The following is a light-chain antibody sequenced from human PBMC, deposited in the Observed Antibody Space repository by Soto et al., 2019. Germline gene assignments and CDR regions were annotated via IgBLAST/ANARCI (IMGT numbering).Light chain of an antibody. J-gene: IGKJ1*01. Sequence: DIQMTQSPSTLSASVGARVTITCRASQSISSWLAWYQKKPGKAPKLLIYKASSLESGVPSRFSGSGSGTELTITISSLQPDDCETYDGQHYNSYPWTFGQGTKVDIK. CDR1: QSISSW. CDR3: QHYNSYPWT. V-gene: IGKV1-5*03. CDR2: KAS.